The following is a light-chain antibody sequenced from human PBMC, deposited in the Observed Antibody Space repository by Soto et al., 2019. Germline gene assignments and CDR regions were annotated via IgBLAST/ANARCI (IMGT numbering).Light chain of an antibody. Sequence: EIVMTQSPATPSVSPGERATLSCRASQSVRSNLAWYQQKPGQAPRLVIYGASTRATGIPARFSGSGSGTEFTLTISSLQSEDFAVYYCQQYNNWPKMFGQGTKVEIK. CDR3: QQYNNWPKM. CDR2: GAS. J-gene: IGKJ1*01. CDR1: QSVRSN. V-gene: IGKV3-15*01.